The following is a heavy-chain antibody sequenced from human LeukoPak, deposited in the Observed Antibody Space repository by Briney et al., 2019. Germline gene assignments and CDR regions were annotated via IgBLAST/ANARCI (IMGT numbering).Heavy chain of an antibody. V-gene: IGHV3-74*01. CDR2: SNHDGTYT. CDR1: GFILSDYW. CDR3: VRGTRAWNGVDY. Sequence: GGSLRLSCAASGFILSDYWMHWVRRSPGKGLVWVSRSNHDGTYTDYADAVKGRFTISRDNAKNTLYLQVNSLGVGDTAVYYCVRGTRAWNGVDYWGRGTLVTVSS. J-gene: IGHJ4*02. D-gene: IGHD1-1*01.